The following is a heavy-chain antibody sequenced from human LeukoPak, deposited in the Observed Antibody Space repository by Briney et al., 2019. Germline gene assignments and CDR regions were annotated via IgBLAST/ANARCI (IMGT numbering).Heavy chain of an antibody. V-gene: IGHV3-23*01. Sequence: GGSLRLSCVASGFTFNSYAMTWVRQSRGKGLEWVSVITGRSTSTYYADSVKGRFTISRDNSKNILYLEMNSLRVEDTAVYYCAKFSRGPTVTTKVLDHWGQGTLVTVTS. J-gene: IGHJ4*02. CDR1: GFTFNSYA. D-gene: IGHD4-17*01. CDR3: AKFSRGPTVTTKVLDH. CDR2: ITGRSTST.